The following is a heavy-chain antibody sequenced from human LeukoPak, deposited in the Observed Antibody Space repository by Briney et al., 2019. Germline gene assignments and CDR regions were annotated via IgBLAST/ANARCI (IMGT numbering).Heavy chain of an antibody. CDR2: ITSKADGGTR. CDR3: TTPERYYYDTSDFYGSPY. CDR1: GFSFSNAW. J-gene: IGHJ4*02. Sequence: GGSLRLSCTASGFSFSNAWVSWVRQAPGKGREWVGRITSKADGGTRDYAAPVKGRFTISRDDSKNTLYPQMNSLKTEDTAVYYCTTPERYYYDTSDFYGSPYWGQGTLVTVSS. D-gene: IGHD3-22*01. V-gene: IGHV3-15*01.